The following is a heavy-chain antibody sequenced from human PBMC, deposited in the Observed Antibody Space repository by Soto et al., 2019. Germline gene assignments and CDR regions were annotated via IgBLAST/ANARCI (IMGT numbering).Heavy chain of an antibody. CDR2: LWYDGSGE. Sequence: QVHLVESGGGVVQPGGSLRLSCAGSGFTFSDYGMHWVRQAPGKGLEWVAVLWYDGSGEYYTDSVRGRFTISRVNSKNTFYLQINNLRDEDTGVYYCARDSVRFLEHFSKDYFDYWGQGTRVTVSS. CDR1: GFTFSDYG. D-gene: IGHD3-3*01. J-gene: IGHJ4*02. CDR3: ARDSVRFLEHFSKDYFDY. V-gene: IGHV3-33*08.